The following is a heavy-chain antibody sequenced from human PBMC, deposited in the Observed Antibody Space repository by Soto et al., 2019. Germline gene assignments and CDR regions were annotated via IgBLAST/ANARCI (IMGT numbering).Heavy chain of an antibody. CDR3: AKGVVVATTYCQH. CDR1: GFTFSSYG. Sequence: QVQLVESGGGVVQPGRSLRLSCAASGFTFSSYGMHWVRQAPGKGLVWVAVISYDGSDKYYADSVKGRFTISRDNSNSTRYVQMDSLRAEDTAAYYCAKGVVVATTYCQHWGQGTLVTVSS. D-gene: IGHD2-15*01. CDR2: ISYDGSDK. J-gene: IGHJ1*01. V-gene: IGHV3-30*18.